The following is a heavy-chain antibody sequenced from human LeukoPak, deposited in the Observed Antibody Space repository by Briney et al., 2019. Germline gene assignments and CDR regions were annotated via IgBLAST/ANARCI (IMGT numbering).Heavy chain of an antibody. CDR2: IYYSGST. V-gene: IGHV4-39*07. J-gene: IGHJ4*02. D-gene: IGHD2-15*01. CDR3: ARDAPYCSGGSCYPGLFDY. Sequence: SETLSLTCTVSGGSISSSSYYWGWLRQPPGKGLEWLGSIYYSGSTYYNPSLKSRVTISVDTSKNQFSLKLSSVTAADTAVYYCARDAPYCSGGSCYPGLFDYWGQGTLVTVSS. CDR1: GGSISSSSYY.